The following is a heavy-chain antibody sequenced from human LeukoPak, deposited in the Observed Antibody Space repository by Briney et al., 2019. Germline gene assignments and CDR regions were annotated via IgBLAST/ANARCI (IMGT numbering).Heavy chain of an antibody. CDR1: GFTFSNYA. CDR2: ITRGGGTT. J-gene: IGHJ4*02. Sequence: PGGSLRLSCAASGFTFSNYAMSWVRQAPGKALEGVSAITRGGGTTYYAGSVKGRFTISRDNSKNTLYLQMNSLRAEDTAVYYCARDPPRAAWVFDYWGQGTLVSVSS. D-gene: IGHD6-25*01. V-gene: IGHV3-23*01. CDR3: ARDPPRAAWVFDY.